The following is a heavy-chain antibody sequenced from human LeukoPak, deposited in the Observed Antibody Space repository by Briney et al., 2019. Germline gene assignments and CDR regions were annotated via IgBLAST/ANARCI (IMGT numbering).Heavy chain of an antibody. CDR1: GFTFSSYA. J-gene: IGHJ4*02. D-gene: IGHD3-9*01. CDR3: AKIVNYDILTGYLDY. CDR2: ISGSGGST. Sequence: GGSLRLSCAASGFTFSSYAMSWVRQAPGKGPEWVSAISGSGGSTYYADSVKGRFTISRDNSKNTLYLQMNSLRAEDTAVYYCAKIVNYDILTGYLDYWGQGTLVTVSS. V-gene: IGHV3-23*01.